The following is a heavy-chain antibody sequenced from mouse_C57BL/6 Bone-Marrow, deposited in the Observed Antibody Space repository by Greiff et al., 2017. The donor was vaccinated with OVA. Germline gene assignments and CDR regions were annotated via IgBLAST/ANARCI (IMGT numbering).Heavy chain of an antibody. CDR3: EREGGTGYGSSPWFAY. Sequence: VQLQQPGAELVMPGASVKLSCKASGYTFTSYWMHWVKQRPGQGLEWIGEIDPSDSYTNYNQKFKGKSTLTVDKSSSTAYMQLSSLTSEDSAVYYCEREGGTGYGSSPWFAYWGQGTLVTVSA. V-gene: IGHV1-69*01. CDR2: IDPSDSYT. D-gene: IGHD1-1*01. CDR1: GYTFTSYW. J-gene: IGHJ3*01.